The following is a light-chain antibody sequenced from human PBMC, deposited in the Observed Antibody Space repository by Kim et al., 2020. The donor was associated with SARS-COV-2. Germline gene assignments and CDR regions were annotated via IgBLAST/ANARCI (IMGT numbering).Light chain of an antibody. CDR3: QTWGTGTHVV. J-gene: IGLJ2*01. CDR1: SGHSSYA. V-gene: IGLV4-69*01. Sequence: VKLTCTLSSGHSSYAIAWHQQQPEKGPRYLMKLNSDGSHSKGGGIPDRFSGSSSGAERYLTISSLQSEDEADYYCQTWGTGTHVVFGGGTQLTVL. CDR2: LNSDGSH.